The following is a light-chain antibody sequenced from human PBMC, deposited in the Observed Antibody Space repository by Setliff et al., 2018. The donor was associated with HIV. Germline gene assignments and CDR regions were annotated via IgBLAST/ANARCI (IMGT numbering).Light chain of an antibody. CDR1: SSDIGTYNY. Sequence: SVLTQPRSVSGSPGQSVTFSCTGSSSDIGTYNYVSWYQQHPGKAPKLMIYDVSRRPSGVPDRFYGSKSGNTASLTISGLQADDEADYYCCSYAGSYTYIFGTGTKVTVL. CDR2: DVS. CDR3: CSYAGSYTYI. J-gene: IGLJ1*01. V-gene: IGLV2-11*01.